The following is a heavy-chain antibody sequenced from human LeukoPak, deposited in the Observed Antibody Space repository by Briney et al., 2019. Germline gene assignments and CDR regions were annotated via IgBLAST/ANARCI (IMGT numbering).Heavy chain of an antibody. V-gene: IGHV3-33*01. CDR2: IWSDGTNR. D-gene: IGHD1-26*01. CDR3: AREAQVGGALQS. Sequence: GGSLTLSCAATGFTFNHYGMHWVRQAPGKGLEWVAVIWSDGTNRYYTGSVKGRFTISRDTAKNTLFLQMNSLRAEDTAVYYCAREAQVGGALQSWGQGTLVTVSS. J-gene: IGHJ5*02. CDR1: GFTFNHYG.